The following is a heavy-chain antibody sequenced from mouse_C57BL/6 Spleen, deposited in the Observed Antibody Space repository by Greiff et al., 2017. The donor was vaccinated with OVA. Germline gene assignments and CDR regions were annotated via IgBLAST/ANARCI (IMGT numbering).Heavy chain of an antibody. Sequence: SGPELVKPGASVKIPCKASGYTFTDYNMDWVKQSHGKSLEWIGDINPNNGGTIYNQKFKGKATLTVDKSSSTAYMELRSLTSEDTAVYYCARRWLLRRGYAMDYWGQGTSVTVSS. CDR1: GYTFTDYN. V-gene: IGHV1-18*01. J-gene: IGHJ4*01. CDR2: INPNNGGT. D-gene: IGHD2-3*01. CDR3: ARRWLLRRGYAMDY.